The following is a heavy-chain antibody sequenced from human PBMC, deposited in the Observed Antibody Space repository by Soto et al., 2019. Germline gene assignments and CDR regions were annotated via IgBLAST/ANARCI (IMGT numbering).Heavy chain of an antibody. V-gene: IGHV1-2*02. CDR2: INPNSGTS. CDR3: ARDKSDILTGYSPQFEY. J-gene: IGHJ4*02. D-gene: IGHD3-9*01. Sequence: ASVKVSCKASGYTFTNYYMHWLRQAPGQGLEWMGWINPNSGTSQYAQNFQGRVTMTRDASISTAHMGLRRLRSDDTAIYYCARDKSDILTGYSPQFEYWGQGAPVTVSS. CDR1: GYTFTNYY.